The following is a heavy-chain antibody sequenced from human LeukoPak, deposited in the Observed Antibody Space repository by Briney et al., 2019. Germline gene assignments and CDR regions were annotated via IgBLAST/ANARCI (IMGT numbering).Heavy chain of an antibody. Sequence: PGRSLRLSCAASGFTFSSYAMHWVRQAPGKGLEWVAVISYDGSNKYYADSVKGRFTISRDNSKNTLYLQMNSLRAEDTAVYYCARDYSIVYWGQGTLVTVSS. CDR2: ISYDGSNK. CDR3: ARDYSIVY. CDR1: GFTFSSYA. D-gene: IGHD4-11*01. V-gene: IGHV3-30*04. J-gene: IGHJ4*02.